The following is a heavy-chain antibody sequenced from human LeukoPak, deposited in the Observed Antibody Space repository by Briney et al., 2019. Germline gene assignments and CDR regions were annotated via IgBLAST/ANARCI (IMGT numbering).Heavy chain of an antibody. Sequence: GGSLRLSCAASGFTFSSYEMNWVRQAPGKGLEWVSYISSSGSTIYYADSVKGRFTISRDNAKNSLYLQMNSLRAEDTAVYYCARADYDFWSYYFDYWGQGTLVTVSS. CDR2: ISSSGSTI. CDR1: GFTFSSYE. D-gene: IGHD3-3*01. CDR3: ARADYDFWSYYFDY. J-gene: IGHJ4*02. V-gene: IGHV3-48*03.